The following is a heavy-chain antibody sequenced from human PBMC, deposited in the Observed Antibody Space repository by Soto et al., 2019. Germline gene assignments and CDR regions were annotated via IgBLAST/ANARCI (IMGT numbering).Heavy chain of an antibody. Sequence: GGSLRLSCATSGFTFSDSYMNWIRQAPGRGLEWVSYINGGGNIIFYADSVKGRFTISRDNAKNSLYLEMNNLRVEDTAIYFCARDPYCTSSSCYGNWFDPWGQGTKVTVYS. CDR1: GFTFSDSY. CDR3: ARDPYCTSSSCYGNWFDP. D-gene: IGHD2-2*01. J-gene: IGHJ5*02. V-gene: IGHV3-11*01. CDR2: INGGGNII.